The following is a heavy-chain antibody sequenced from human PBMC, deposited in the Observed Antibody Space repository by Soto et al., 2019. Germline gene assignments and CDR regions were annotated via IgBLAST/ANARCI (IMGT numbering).Heavy chain of an antibody. CDR1: GFTFSDYY. Sequence: PGGSLRLSCPASGFTFSDYYMSWIRQAPGKGLEWVSYISSSSYTNYADSVKGRFTISRDNAKNSLYLQMNSLRAEDTAVYYCAREVEYSSSWGGGMDVWGQGTTVTVSS. V-gene: IGHV3-11*06. J-gene: IGHJ6*02. D-gene: IGHD6-13*01. CDR3: AREVEYSSSWGGGMDV. CDR2: ISSSSYT.